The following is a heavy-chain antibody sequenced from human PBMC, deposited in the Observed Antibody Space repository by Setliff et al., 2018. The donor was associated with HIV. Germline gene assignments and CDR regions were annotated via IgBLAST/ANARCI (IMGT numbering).Heavy chain of an antibody. D-gene: IGHD3-10*01. V-gene: IGHV1-69*10. Sequence: WASVKVSCKASVDTFRSHVIGWVRQAPGRGLEWMGGIIPVLGIADSAQKFQDRVTITADESTNTAYMELGSLTFEDAAIYYCARTRTMVRGVPYYFDSWGQGTLVTVPQ. J-gene: IGHJ4*02. CDR3: ARTRTMVRGVPYYFDS. CDR2: IIPVLGIA. CDR1: VDTFRSHV.